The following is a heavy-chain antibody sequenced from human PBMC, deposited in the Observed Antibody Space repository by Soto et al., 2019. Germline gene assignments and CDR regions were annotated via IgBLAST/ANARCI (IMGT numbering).Heavy chain of an antibody. V-gene: IGHV1-18*04. J-gene: IGHJ4*02. Sequence: QVQLVQSGAEVKKPWASVKVSCKGSGYVFLTYGHSWVRQAPGQGLEWMGWISPYTARTNYAQRFQGRLIMTTDTSKRTVYMELRSLRSDDTGVYYCVRDLDGSGSYYTDYWGRGTLVTVSS. CDR2: ISPYTART. D-gene: IGHD3-10*01. CDR3: VRDLDGSGSYYTDY. CDR1: GYVFLTYG.